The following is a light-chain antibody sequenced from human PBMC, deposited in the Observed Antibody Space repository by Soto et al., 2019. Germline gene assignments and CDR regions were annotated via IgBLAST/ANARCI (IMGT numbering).Light chain of an antibody. CDR2: DAS. CDR3: HQYDTIVQT. Sequence: EIVWTQSPGTLSLSPGERAPLSCRASQSVRNSLLAWYQQKPGQPPRLLIYDASTRATATPERFSGSGSGTDFTLTISRLEPEDFAVYYCHQYDTIVQTFGQGTKVDI. CDR1: QSVRNSL. V-gene: IGKV3-20*01. J-gene: IGKJ1*01.